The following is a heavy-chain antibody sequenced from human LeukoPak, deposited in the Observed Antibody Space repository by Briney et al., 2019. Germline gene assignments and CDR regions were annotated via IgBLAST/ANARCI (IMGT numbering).Heavy chain of an antibody. D-gene: IGHD6-19*01. CDR3: AKDHPPIAVAGTPTEHFDY. CDR2: ISGSGGST. Sequence: PGGSLRLSCAASGFTFSSYAMSWVRQAPGKGLEWVSAISGSGGSTYYADSVKGRFTISRDNSKNTLYLQMNSLRAEDTAVYYCAKDHPPIAVAGTPTEHFDYWGQGTLVTVSS. J-gene: IGHJ4*02. V-gene: IGHV3-23*01. CDR1: GFTFSSYA.